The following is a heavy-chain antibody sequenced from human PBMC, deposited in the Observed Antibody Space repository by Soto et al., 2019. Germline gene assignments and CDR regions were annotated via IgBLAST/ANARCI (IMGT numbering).Heavy chain of an antibody. V-gene: IGHV1-69*02. CDR1: GDTFNFYT. CDR3: ATSNGSGSRPFDN. J-gene: IGHJ5*02. CDR2: IIPMVGMS. D-gene: IGHD3-10*01. Sequence: QVQLVQSGAEVKKPGSSVRVSCKASGDTFNFYTIHWVRQAPGQGLEWLGRIIPMVGMSNYAQRFQGRVTMIADKSTSTVYMQLSSVRSEDTALYYCATSNGSGSRPFDNWGQGTLVSVSS.